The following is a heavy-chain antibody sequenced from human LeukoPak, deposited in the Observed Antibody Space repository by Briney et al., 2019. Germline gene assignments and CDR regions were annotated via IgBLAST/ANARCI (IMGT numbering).Heavy chain of an antibody. J-gene: IGHJ6*03. CDR2: IYYSGST. D-gene: IGHD3-22*01. Sequence: PSETLSLTCTVSGGSISSSSYYWGWIRQPPGKGLEWIGSIYYSGSTYYNPSLKSRLTISVDTSKNQFSLKLSSVTAADTAVYYCARVSGGYSGYDTPKKNEPYGYDSSGYYYGYYYYYMDVWGKGTTVTVSS. CDR1: GGSISSSSYY. CDR3: ARVSGGYSGYDTPKKNEPYGYDSSGYYYGYYYYYMDV. V-gene: IGHV4-39*07.